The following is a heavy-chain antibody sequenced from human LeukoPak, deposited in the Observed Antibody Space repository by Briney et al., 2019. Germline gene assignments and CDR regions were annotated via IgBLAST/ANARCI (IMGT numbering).Heavy chain of an antibody. D-gene: IGHD3-10*01. J-gene: IGHJ4*02. Sequence: GGSLRLSCAASGFTFSSYSMNWVRQAPGKGLEWVSSISSSSYIYYSDSVKGRFTISRDNPKTSLYLQMNSLRAEDTAVYYCAREYGSGSRDYDYWVQGTLVTVSS. CDR2: ISSSSYI. CDR1: GFTFSSYS. CDR3: AREYGSGSRDYDY. V-gene: IGHV3-21*01.